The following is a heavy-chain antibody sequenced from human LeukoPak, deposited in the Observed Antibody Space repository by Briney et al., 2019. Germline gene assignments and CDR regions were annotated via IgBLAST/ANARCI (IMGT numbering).Heavy chain of an antibody. CDR1: GFTFSNYG. V-gene: IGHV3-30*02. Sequence: GGSLRLSCAASGFTFSNYGIHWVRQAPGKGLEWVAFIRYDGSDEYYAESVKGRFTISRDTSRSTLYLQMNSLRAEDAAVYYCAKAPVTSCRGAFCYPFDYWGQGTLVTVSS. CDR3: AKAPVTSCRGAFCYPFDY. J-gene: IGHJ4*02. CDR2: IRYDGSDE. D-gene: IGHD2-15*01.